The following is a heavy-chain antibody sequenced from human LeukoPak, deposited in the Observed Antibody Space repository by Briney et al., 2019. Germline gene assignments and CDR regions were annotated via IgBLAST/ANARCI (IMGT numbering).Heavy chain of an antibody. CDR3: ARTPYSSSWYPHTLPFDP. Sequence: ASVTVSCKASGYTFTSYYMHWVRQAPGQGLEWMGIINPSGGSTSYAQKFQGRVTMTRDTSTSTVYMELSSLRSEDTAVYYCARTPYSSSWYPHTLPFDPWGQGTLVTVSS. J-gene: IGHJ5*02. CDR1: GYTFTSYY. CDR2: INPSGGST. D-gene: IGHD6-13*01. V-gene: IGHV1-46*01.